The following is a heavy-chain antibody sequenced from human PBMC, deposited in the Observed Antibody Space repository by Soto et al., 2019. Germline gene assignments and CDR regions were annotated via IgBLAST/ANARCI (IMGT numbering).Heavy chain of an antibody. V-gene: IGHV3-11*01. CDR1: GFTFSDYY. CDR3: ARDSPQTSYALNWFDP. CDR2: ISSSGSSI. D-gene: IGHD2-2*01. Sequence: QVQLVESGGGLVQPGGSLRLSCAASGFTFSDYYMSWIRPAPGKGLEWVSYISSSGSSIYYADSVKGRFTISSDNAKNSLYLQMNSLRAEDTAVYYCARDSPQTSYALNWFDPWGQGTLVTVSS. J-gene: IGHJ5*02.